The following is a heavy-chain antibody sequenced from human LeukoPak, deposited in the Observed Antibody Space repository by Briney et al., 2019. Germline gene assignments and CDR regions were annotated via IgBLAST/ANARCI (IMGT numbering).Heavy chain of an antibody. CDR3: ARGGAACTVGAAFDL. D-gene: IGHD6-13*01. CDR1: GFTFSSYA. Sequence: PGGALRLSCAASGFTFSSYAMRWVRQAPGKRLECVALISYDGSNKYYADSVKGRFTISRDNYTNTMYLQLNSLRAEDTAVYYCARGGAACTVGAAFDLWGQGTMVTVSS. J-gene: IGHJ3*01. V-gene: IGHV3-30*04. CDR2: ISYDGSNK.